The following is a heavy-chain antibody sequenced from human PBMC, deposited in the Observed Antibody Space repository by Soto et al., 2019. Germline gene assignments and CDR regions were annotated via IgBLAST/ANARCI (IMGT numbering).Heavy chain of an antibody. D-gene: IGHD6-19*01. CDR1: GDSIRTNNW. CDR2: VYENGLT. J-gene: IGHJ4*02. V-gene: IGHV4-4*02. CDR3: ARDAAVPGESDRFDY. Sequence: PSETLSLTCAVSGDSIRTNNWWSWVRQPPGKGLEWIGEVYENGLTNYNPSLKSRVTMSVDTSRNQFSLKLSSVTAADTAMYYCARDAAVPGESDRFDYWGQGTLVTVS.